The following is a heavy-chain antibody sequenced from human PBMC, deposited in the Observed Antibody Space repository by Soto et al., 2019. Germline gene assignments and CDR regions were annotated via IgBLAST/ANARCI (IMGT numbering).Heavy chain of an antibody. CDR3: ARQRGSGWLNGFDI. CDR1: GYSFNNFW. V-gene: IGHV5-51*01. J-gene: IGHJ3*02. D-gene: IGHD6-19*01. Sequence: GESLKISCEGSGYSFNNFWIGWVRPMPGKGLEWVGIIYPGDSETRYSPSFQGQITLSADKSISTAYLQWSSLKAADTAMYYCARQRGSGWLNGFDIWGQGTMVTVS. CDR2: IYPGDSET.